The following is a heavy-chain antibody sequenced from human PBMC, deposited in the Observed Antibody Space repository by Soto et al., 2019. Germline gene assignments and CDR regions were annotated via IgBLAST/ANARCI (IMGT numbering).Heavy chain of an antibody. V-gene: IGHV3-15*01. Sequence: EVQLVESGGGLVKPGGSLRLSCAASGFTFSNAWMSWVRQAPGKGLEWVGRIKSKTDGGTTDYAAPVKGRFTISRDDSKNTLYLQMNSLKTEDTAVYYCTTAYIRGSYRNYWGQGTLVTVSS. CDR3: TTAYIRGSYRNY. D-gene: IGHD3-16*02. CDR2: IKSKTDGGTT. CDR1: GFTFSNAW. J-gene: IGHJ4*02.